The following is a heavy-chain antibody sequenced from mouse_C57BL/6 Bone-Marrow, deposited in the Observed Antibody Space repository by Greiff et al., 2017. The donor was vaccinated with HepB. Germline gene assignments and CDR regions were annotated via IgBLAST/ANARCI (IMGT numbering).Heavy chain of an antibody. D-gene: IGHD3-1*01. V-gene: IGHV1-76*01. CDR2: IYPGSGNT. CDR1: GYTFTDYY. CDR3: ARRATGSSYAMDY. J-gene: IGHJ4*01. Sequence: QVHVKQSGAELVRPGASVKLSCKASGYTFTDYYINWVKQRPGQGLEWIARIYPGSGNTYYNEKFKGKATLTAEKSSSTAYMQLSSLTSEDSAVYFCARRATGSSYAMDYWGQGTSVTVSS.